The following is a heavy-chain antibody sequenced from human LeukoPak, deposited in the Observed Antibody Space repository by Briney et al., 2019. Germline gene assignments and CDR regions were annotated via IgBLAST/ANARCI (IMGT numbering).Heavy chain of an antibody. J-gene: IGHJ4*02. CDR1: GFTVSSNY. D-gene: IGHD2-2*01. CDR3: ARWAHYCSDTSCSDY. CDR2: ISPVGTT. Sequence: GGSLRLSCAASGFTVSSNYMSLVRQAPGKGLEWVSVISPVGTTYSADSVKGRFTNSRDNSKNTLYLQMNSLRAEDTAVYYCARWAHYCSDTSCSDYWGQGTLVTVSP. V-gene: IGHV3-66*01.